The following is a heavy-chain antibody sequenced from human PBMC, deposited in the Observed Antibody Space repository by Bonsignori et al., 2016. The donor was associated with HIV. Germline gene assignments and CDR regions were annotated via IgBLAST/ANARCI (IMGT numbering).Heavy chain of an antibody. D-gene: IGHD3-10*01. V-gene: IGHV4-34*01. J-gene: IGHJ4*02. Sequence: PGKGLEWIGEINHSGSTNYNPSLKSRVTISVDTSKNQFSLKLSSVTAADTAVYYCARVLGGYLDYWGQGTLVTVSS. CDR3: ARVLGGYLDY. CDR2: INHSGST.